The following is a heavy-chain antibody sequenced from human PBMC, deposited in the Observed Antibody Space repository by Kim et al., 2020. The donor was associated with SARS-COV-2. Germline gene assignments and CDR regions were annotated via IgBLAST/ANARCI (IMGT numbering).Heavy chain of an antibody. J-gene: IGHJ2*01. CDR1: EYTFTDYG. V-gene: IGHV1-3*01. CDR2: INPGKGNT. Sequence: ASVKVSCKASEYTFTDYGIHWVRQAPGQRLEWMGWINPGKGNTQYSPEFQGRVTITRDASASTAYMELSSLRSEDTATYYCARDLDTNLYGYCYFDVWGR. CDR3: ARDLDTNLYGYCYFDV. D-gene: IGHD3-16*01.